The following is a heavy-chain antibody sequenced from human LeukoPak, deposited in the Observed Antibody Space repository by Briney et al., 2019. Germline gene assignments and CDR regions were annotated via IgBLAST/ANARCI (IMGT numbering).Heavy chain of an antibody. J-gene: IGHJ4*02. CDR1: GFTFSSYW. V-gene: IGHV3-7*01. CDR3: AKFHITGTTPSYFDY. Sequence: GGSLRLSCAASGFTFSSYWMSWVRQAPGKGLEWVANIKQDGSEKYYVDSVKSRFTISRDNAKNSLYLQMNSLRAEDTAVYYCAKFHITGTTPSYFDYWGQGTLVTVSS. D-gene: IGHD1-7*01. CDR2: IKQDGSEK.